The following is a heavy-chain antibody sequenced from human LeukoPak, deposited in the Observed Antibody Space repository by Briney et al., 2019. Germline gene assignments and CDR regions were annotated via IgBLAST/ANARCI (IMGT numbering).Heavy chain of an antibody. D-gene: IGHD1-14*01. V-gene: IGHV3-21*01. CDR2: ITSSSSHM. Sequence: GGSLRLSCVASGFTFSGLFMYWVRKAPGTGLEWVSYITSSSSHMYYTESVKGRFTISRDNSKSSLYLQMNSLRAEDTAVYYCARERYWRRDTDALDIWGQGTRVTVSS. CDR3: ARERYWRRDTDALDI. CDR1: GFTFSGLF. J-gene: IGHJ3*02.